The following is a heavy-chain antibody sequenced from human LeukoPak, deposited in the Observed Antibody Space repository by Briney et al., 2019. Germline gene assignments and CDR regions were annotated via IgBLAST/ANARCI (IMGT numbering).Heavy chain of an antibody. CDR3: AKAGWRGGGTFNEFNP. CDR1: GGSISSGSYY. Sequence: PSETLSLTCTVSGGSISSGSYYWSWIRQPGGKGLEWIGRIYTSGSTNYNPSLKSRVTISVDTSKNQSALKLRSVTAADTAVYFCAKAGWRGGGTFNEFNPWGQGTLVTVSS. CDR2: IYTSGST. D-gene: IGHD3-16*01. V-gene: IGHV4-61*02. J-gene: IGHJ5*02.